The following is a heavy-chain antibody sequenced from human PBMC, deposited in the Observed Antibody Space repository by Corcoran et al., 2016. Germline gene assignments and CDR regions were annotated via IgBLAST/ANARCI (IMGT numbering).Heavy chain of an antibody. D-gene: IGHD2-21*02. CDR3: ASEGRTAGMDV. Sequence: QLQLQESGPGLVKPSETLSLTYTVSGGSISSSSYYWGWIRQPPGKGLEWIGSIYYSGSTYYNPSVKSRVNIYVDTSKNQFSLKLSSVTAADTAVYYCASEGRTAGMDVWGQGTTVTVSS. V-gene: IGHV4-39*01. CDR2: IYYSGST. J-gene: IGHJ6*02. CDR1: GGSISSSSYY.